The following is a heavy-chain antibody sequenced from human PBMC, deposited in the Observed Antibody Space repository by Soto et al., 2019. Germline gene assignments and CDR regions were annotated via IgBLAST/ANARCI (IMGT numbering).Heavy chain of an antibody. J-gene: IGHJ4*02. CDR1: GYTFTNYG. CDR3: VRVDYKGYEFDY. CDR2: ITPYNGNT. D-gene: IGHD5-12*01. V-gene: IGHV1-18*01. Sequence: QVLLVQSGDEVKKPGASVKVSCKASGYTFTNYGINWVRQAPGQGLEWMGWITPYNGNTNYAQKIQGRATMTTDTSRSTAFMELKVLTSDDTSLYYCVRVDYKGYEFDYWGQGTLVTVSS.